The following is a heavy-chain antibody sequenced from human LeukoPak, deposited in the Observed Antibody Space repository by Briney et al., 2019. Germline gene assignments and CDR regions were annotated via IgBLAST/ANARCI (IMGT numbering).Heavy chain of an antibody. D-gene: IGHD3-10*01. CDR2: IVIGSGNT. Sequence: SVKVSCKASGFTFTSSVVQWVRQPRGQRREWIGWIVIGSGNTNYAQKFQERVTINRDMSTCTDYMELSRRRFEDTAVYYCASDRAGSYLRFVYWGQGTPVTVSS. CDR1: GFTFTSSV. CDR3: ASDRAGSYLRFVY. J-gene: IGHJ4*02. V-gene: IGHV1-58*01.